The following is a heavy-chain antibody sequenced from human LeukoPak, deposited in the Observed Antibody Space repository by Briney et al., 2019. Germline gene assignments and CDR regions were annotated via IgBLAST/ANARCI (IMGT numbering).Heavy chain of an antibody. CDR1: GFTFSTYW. Sequence: GGSLRLSCAASGFTFSTYWMTWVRQAPGKGLEWVANIKEDGSREYYVDSVKGRFTISRDNAKNSLYLQMDSLTAEDTAVYYCARDSPGYGAYVSWGQRTLVSVSS. CDR2: IKEDGSRE. CDR3: ARDSPGYGAYVS. V-gene: IGHV3-7*01. D-gene: IGHD5-12*01. J-gene: IGHJ1*01.